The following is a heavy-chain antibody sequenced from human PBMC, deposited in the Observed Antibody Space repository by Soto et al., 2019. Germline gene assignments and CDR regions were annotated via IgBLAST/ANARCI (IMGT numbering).Heavy chain of an antibody. CDR3: ATPKTADYYDSSGYWFDP. J-gene: IGHJ5*02. CDR2: IITNFGTA. V-gene: IGHV1-69*13. Sequence: VQVSCKASGGPFSSYAISWVRPAPGQGLAWMGGIITNFGTANYAQKFQRRVTIPADTSTSTAYMELSSRRSEATAVYYCATPKTADYYDSSGYWFDPWGQGTLVTASS. D-gene: IGHD3-22*01. CDR1: GGPFSSYA.